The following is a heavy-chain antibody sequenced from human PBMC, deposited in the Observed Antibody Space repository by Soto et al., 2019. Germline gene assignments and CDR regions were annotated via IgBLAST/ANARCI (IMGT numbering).Heavy chain of an antibody. Sequence: GESLKISCNGSGYSFAGYWITWVRQKPGKGLEWMGRIDPSDSQTYYSPSFRGHVTISVTKSITTVFLQWSSLRASDTAMYYCARQIYDSDTGPHFQYYFDSWGQGTSLTVST. CDR1: GYSFAGYW. CDR3: ARQIYDSDTGPHFQYYFDS. J-gene: IGHJ4*02. CDR2: IDPSDSQT. V-gene: IGHV5-10-1*01. D-gene: IGHD3-22*01.